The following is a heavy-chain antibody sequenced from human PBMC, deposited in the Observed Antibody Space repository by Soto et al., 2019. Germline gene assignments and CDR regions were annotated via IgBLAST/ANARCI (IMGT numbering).Heavy chain of an antibody. CDR1: GGSISSSSYY. V-gene: IGHV4-39*02. CDR2: IYYSGST. J-gene: IGHJ5*02. CDR3: AREIGIVVVPAATQNWFDP. D-gene: IGHD2-2*01. Sequence: QLQLQESGPGLVKPSETLSLTCTVSGGSISSSSYYWGWIRQPPGKGLEWIGSIYYSGSTYYNPSLKSRVTISVDTSKNQCSLKLSSVTAADTAVYYCAREIGIVVVPAATQNWFDPWGQGTLVTVSS.